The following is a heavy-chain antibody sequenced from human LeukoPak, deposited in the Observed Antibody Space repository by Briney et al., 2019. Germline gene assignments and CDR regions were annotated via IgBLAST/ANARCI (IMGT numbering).Heavy chain of an antibody. CDR2: ISYDGSNK. V-gene: IGHV3-30-3*01. D-gene: IGHD4-11*01. Sequence: GGSLRLSCAASGFTFSSYAMHWVRQAPGKGLEWVAVISYDGSNKYYADSVKGRFTISRDNSKNTLYLQMNSLRAEDTAVYYCASEVDYSNPAANYWGQGTLVTVSS. J-gene: IGHJ4*02. CDR1: GFTFSSYA. CDR3: ASEVDYSNPAANY.